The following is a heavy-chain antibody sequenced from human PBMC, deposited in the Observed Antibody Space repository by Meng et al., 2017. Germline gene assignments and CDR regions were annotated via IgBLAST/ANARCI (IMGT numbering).Heavy chain of an antibody. V-gene: IGHV1-24*01. Sequence: ASVKVSCKVSGYTLTELSMHWVRQAPGKGLEWMGGFDPEDGETIYAQKFQGRVTMTEDTSTDTAYMELSSLRSEDTAVYYCATDPNFMVRGVNDAFDIWDQETMVTVSS. CDR3: ATDPNFMVRGVNDAFDI. CDR2: FDPEDGET. CDR1: GYTLTELS. J-gene: IGHJ3*02. D-gene: IGHD3-10*01.